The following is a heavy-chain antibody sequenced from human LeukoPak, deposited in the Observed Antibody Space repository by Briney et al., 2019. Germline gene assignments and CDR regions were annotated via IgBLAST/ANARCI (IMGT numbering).Heavy chain of an antibody. CDR1: GFTFSSYG. CDR3: AKVPRRQLWPEVVGY. CDR2: ISGSGGST. Sequence: GGSLRLSCAASGFTFSSYGMSWVRQAPGKGLEWVSAISGSGGSTYYADSVKGRFTISRDNSKNTLYLQMNSLRADDTAVYYCAKVPRRQLWPEVVGYWGQGTLVTVSS. V-gene: IGHV3-23*01. D-gene: IGHD5-18*01. J-gene: IGHJ4*02.